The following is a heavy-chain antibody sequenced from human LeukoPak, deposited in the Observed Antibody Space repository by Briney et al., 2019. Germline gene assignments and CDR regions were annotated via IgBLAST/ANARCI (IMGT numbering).Heavy chain of an antibody. Sequence: PGRSLRLSCAASGFTFSSYGMHWVRQAPGKGLEWVSSISSISSYIYYADSLKGRFTISRDNAKNSLYLQMNSLRAEDTAVYYCARDNGSPHAFDIWGQGTMVTVSS. V-gene: IGHV3-21*01. D-gene: IGHD6-19*01. J-gene: IGHJ3*02. CDR3: ARDNGSPHAFDI. CDR1: GFTFSSYG. CDR2: ISSISSYI.